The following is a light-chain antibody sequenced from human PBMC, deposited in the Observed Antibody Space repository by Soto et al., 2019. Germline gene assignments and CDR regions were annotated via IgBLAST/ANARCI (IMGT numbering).Light chain of an antibody. J-gene: IGLJ1*01. CDR2: EVT. CDR1: SSDIGASNS. Sequence: QSVLTQPPSASGSPGQSVTISCAGSSSDIGASNSVSWYQQHPGKAPKLIIYEVTNRPSGVSNRFSGSKSGNTASLTISGLQADDEADYHCSSYTSHYTRVFGTGTKLTVL. CDR3: SSYTSHYTRV. V-gene: IGLV2-14*03.